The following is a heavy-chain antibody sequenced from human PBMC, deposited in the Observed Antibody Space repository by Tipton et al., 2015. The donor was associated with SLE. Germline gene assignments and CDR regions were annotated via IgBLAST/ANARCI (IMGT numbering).Heavy chain of an antibody. J-gene: IGHJ3*02. D-gene: IGHD2/OR15-2a*01. CDR3: ARADFVLRLGPDHDAFDI. CDR2: IYNGGST. CDR1: GGSISSYY. V-gene: IGHV4-59*01. Sequence: TLSLTCTVSGGSISSYYCIWNRQPPGKGMEWIGSIYNGGSTNYNPSLMSRVTISVDTSKNQFSLKLISVTAADTALYYCARADFVLRLGPDHDAFDIRGQGTMVTVSS.